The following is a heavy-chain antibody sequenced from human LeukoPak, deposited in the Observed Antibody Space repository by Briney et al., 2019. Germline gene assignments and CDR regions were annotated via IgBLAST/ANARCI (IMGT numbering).Heavy chain of an antibody. V-gene: IGHV4-59*01. Sequence: SESLSLTCIVSGGSITTYCRSWIRQPPGKGLEWIGYIYYSGSTNYNPSLKSRVTISVDTSKNQFSLKVNSVTAADTAGYYCARDGLGIDYWGQGTLVTVSS. CDR1: GGSITTYC. J-gene: IGHJ4*02. D-gene: IGHD6-19*01. CDR2: IYYSGST. CDR3: ARDGLGIDY.